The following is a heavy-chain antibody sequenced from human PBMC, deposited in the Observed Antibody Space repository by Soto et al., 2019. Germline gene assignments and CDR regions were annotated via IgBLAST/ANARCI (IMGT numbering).Heavy chain of an antibody. J-gene: IGHJ4*02. D-gene: IGHD6-13*01. V-gene: IGHV1-18*04. CDR1: GYTFTSYG. CDR2: ISAYNGNT. CDR3: ARDNFGYSSSWFKVSTKQSFDY. Sequence: QVQLVQSGAEVKKPGASVKVSCKASGYTFTSYGISWVRQAPGQGLEWMGWISAYNGNTNYAQKLQGRVTMTTDTSTSTAYMELRSLRSDDTAVYYCARDNFGYSSSWFKVSTKQSFDYWGQGTLVTVSS.